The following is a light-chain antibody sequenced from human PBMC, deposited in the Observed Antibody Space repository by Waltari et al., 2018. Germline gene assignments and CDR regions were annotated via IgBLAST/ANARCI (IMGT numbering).Light chain of an antibody. V-gene: IGLV1-40*01. CDR3: QSYDTTLSVV. Sequence: QSVLTRPPSVSGAPGQRVTISCTGSGSNIAAGYDFHWYQQLPRAAPKLLIYGSTSRPLGVPDRFFGSTSGTSAFLAITGLQAEDEADYYCQSYDTTLSVVFGGGTKLTVL. J-gene: IGLJ3*02. CDR1: GSNIAAGYD. CDR2: GST.